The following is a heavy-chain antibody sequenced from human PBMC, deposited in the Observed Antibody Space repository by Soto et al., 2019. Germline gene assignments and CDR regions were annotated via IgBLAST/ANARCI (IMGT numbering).Heavy chain of an antibody. CDR3: AKDPNGDYIGAFDF. Sequence: QLLESGGGLVQPGGSLRLSCAASGFTFSDYAMTWVRQAPGKGLEWVSGIIASGTYSKYADSVNGRFTISRDNAKNTLYLQMNGLGVEDSAVYFCAKDPNGDYIGAFDFWGQGTMVTVSS. CDR1: GFTFSDYA. J-gene: IGHJ3*01. D-gene: IGHD4-17*01. V-gene: IGHV3-23*01. CDR2: IIASGTYS.